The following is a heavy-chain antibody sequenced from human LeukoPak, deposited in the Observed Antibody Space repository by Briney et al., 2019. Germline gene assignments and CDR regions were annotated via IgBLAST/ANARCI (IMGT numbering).Heavy chain of an antibody. D-gene: IGHD2-2*01. CDR2: IHYSGTT. CDR3: ARGPTYQPIDS. V-gene: IGHV4-39*02. CDR1: GGSISSGNYY. Sequence: PSETLSLTCTASGGSISSGNYYWGWIRQPPGKGLDWIASIHYSGTTYYNPSLKSRVTISVDTSKNHFSLKLSSVTAADTAVYYCARGPTYQPIDSWGQGTLVTVSS. J-gene: IGHJ4*02.